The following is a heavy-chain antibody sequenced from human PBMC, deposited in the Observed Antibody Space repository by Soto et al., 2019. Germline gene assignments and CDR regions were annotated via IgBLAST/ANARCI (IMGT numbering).Heavy chain of an antibody. CDR2: IYSSGST. V-gene: IGHV4-59*01. CDR1: GGSISSYY. Sequence: SETLSLTCTVSGGSISSYYWSCIRQPPGKGLEWIGYIYSSGSTNYNPSLKSRVTISVDTSKNQFSLKLSSVTAADTAVYYCARERGAGTSVAGTNYYYYRMDVSAQGTTVTVSS. CDR3: ARERGAGTSVAGTNYYYYRMDV. D-gene: IGHD6-19*01. J-gene: IGHJ6*02.